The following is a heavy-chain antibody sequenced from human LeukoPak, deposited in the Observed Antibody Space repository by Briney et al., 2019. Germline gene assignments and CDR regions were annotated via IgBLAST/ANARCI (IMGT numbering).Heavy chain of an antibody. V-gene: IGHV3-48*03. CDR2: INPGGSNR. D-gene: IGHD6-19*01. Sequence: PGGSLRLSYAASGITFSNYEMNWVRRAPGKGLEWVSYINPGGSNRFYAGSVRGRFTISRDDAKKSVYLQMNSLRAEDTAVYYCASSLSSGWGPVDDYWGQRIMVTVSS. J-gene: IGHJ4*02. CDR1: GITFSNYE. CDR3: ASSLSSGWGPVDDY.